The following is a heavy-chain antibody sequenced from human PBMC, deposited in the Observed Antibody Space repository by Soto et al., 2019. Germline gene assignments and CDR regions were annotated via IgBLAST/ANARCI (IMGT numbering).Heavy chain of an antibody. Sequence: QLQLQESGSGLVYRSQTLSLTCAVSGDSISSGGYAWTWIRQSPGKGLEWIGYVYLTGVTYYNPSLKSRVTISVDKSKSQFSLMLSSVTAADTAVYYCARGHYGGHAMDVWGQGTTVIVSS. CDR1: GDSISSGGYA. CDR3: ARGHYGGHAMDV. CDR2: VYLTGVT. J-gene: IGHJ6*02. V-gene: IGHV4-30-2*06. D-gene: IGHD4-17*01.